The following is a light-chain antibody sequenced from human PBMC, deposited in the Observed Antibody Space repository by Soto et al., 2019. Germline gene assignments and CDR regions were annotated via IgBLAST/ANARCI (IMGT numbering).Light chain of an antibody. CDR2: GAT. V-gene: IGKV1-39*01. Sequence: DIQMTQSPSSLSASVGDRVTITCRASQSIYTYLNWYQQKPGKAPKLLIYGATRLQGGVPSRFSGSGLGSDFTLTSSSLQPEDLATYYCEQRHSDIRPFGGGTRVDIK. J-gene: IGKJ4*01. CDR1: QSIYTY. CDR3: EQRHSDIRP.